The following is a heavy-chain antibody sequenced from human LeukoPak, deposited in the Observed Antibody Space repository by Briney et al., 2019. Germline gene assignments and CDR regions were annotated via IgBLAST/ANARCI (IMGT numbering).Heavy chain of an antibody. V-gene: IGHV3-21*01. CDR3: ARGPPCSSTSCYVTGAFDF. J-gene: IGHJ3*01. CDR1: GFSFSIYS. CDR2: VSSSSTSI. Sequence: GGSLRLSCAASGFSFSIYSMNWVRQAPGKGLEWVSSVSSSSTSIYYADSLKGRFTISRDNAKNSLFLQVNSLRNEDTAVYYCARGPPCSSTSCYVTGAFDFWGQGTMVTVSS. D-gene: IGHD2-2*01.